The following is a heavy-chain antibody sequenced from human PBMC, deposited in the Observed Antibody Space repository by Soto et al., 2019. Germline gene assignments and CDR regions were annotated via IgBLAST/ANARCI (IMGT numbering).Heavy chain of an antibody. CDR3: ARDDYCSGGSCLKPFDY. CDR2: ISGSSSSI. D-gene: IGHD2-15*01. J-gene: IGHJ4*02. Sequence: GGSLRLSCAASGFTFSAHSMNWVRQAPGKGLEWVSSISGSSSSIYYADSVKGRFTISRDNAKSSLSLQMNSLRAEDTAVYYCARDDYCSGGSCLKPFDYWGQGTPVTVSS. CDR1: GFTFSAHS. V-gene: IGHV3-21*04.